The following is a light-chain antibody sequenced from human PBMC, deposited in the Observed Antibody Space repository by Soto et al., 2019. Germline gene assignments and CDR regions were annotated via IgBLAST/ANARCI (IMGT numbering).Light chain of an antibody. J-gene: IGLJ3*02. Sequence: QSALTQPRSVSGSPGQSVTISCTGTSSDVGGYNFVSWCQQYPGKAPKLIIYDVTKRPSGVPDRFSGFKSGNTASLTISGLQAEDEADYYCCSYAGTYTLWVFGGGTQLTVL. CDR1: SSDVGGYNF. CDR2: DVT. CDR3: CSYAGTYTLWV. V-gene: IGLV2-11*01.